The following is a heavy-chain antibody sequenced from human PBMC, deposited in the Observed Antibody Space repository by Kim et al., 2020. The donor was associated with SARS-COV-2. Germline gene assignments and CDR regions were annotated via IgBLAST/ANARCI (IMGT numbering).Heavy chain of an antibody. D-gene: IGHD5-18*01. J-gene: IGHJ3*02. Sequence: GGSLRLSCAASGFTFSSYGMHWVRQAPGKGLEWVAVIWYDGSNKYYADSVKGRFTISRDNSKNTLYLQMNSLRAEDTAVYYCASGYWWIQLVHRGDAFDIWGQGTMVTVSS. V-gene: IGHV3-33*01. CDR3: ASGYWWIQLVHRGDAFDI. CDR2: IWYDGSNK. CDR1: GFTFSSYG.